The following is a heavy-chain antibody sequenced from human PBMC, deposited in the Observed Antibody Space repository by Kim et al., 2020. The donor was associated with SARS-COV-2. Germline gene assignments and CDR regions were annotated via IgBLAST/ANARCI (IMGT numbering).Heavy chain of an antibody. CDR1: GFTFTSHG. Sequence: GGSLRLSCTTSGFTFTSHGMHWVRQAPGKGLVWVSRINSNGTTTSYGDSVKGRFTISRDNAKNTLYLQMNSLTAEDTAVYYCERRQFTGGWYNLDYWGQGTRVTVSS. CDR3: ERRQFTGGWYNLDY. D-gene: IGHD6-19*01. CDR2: INSNGTTT. V-gene: IGHV3-74*01. J-gene: IGHJ4*02.